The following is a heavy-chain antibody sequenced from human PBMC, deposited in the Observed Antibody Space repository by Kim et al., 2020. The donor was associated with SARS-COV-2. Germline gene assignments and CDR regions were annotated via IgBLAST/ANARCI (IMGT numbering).Heavy chain of an antibody. Sequence: GGSLRLSCAASGFTFDDYTMHWVRQAPGKGLEWVTLISWDGGSTYYADSVKGRFTISRNNSKNSLYLQMNSLRTEDTALYYCATMGGSRGYWGQVTLVTVSS. V-gene: IGHV3-43*01. CDR1: GFTFDDYT. CDR3: ATMGGSRGY. J-gene: IGHJ4*02. CDR2: ISWDGGST. D-gene: IGHD3-10*01.